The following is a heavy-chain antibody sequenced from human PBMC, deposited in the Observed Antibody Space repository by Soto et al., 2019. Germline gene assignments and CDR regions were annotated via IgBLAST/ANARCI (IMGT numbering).Heavy chain of an antibody. Sequence: SETLSLTCTVSGGSISSYYWSWIRQPPGKGLEWIGYIYYSGSTNYNPSLKSRVTISVDTSKNQFSLKLSSVTAADTAVYYCARGYDSSGTKYFQHWGQGTLVTVSS. D-gene: IGHD3-22*01. CDR1: GGSISSYY. CDR2: IYYSGST. V-gene: IGHV4-59*01. CDR3: ARGYDSSGTKYFQH. J-gene: IGHJ1*01.